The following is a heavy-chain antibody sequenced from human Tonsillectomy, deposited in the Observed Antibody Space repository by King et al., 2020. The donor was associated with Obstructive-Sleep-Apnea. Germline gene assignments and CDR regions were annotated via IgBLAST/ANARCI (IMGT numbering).Heavy chain of an antibody. V-gene: IGHV1-3*01. CDR3: AGGYCSGGSCYSGYVRFDY. CDR1: GYTFTSYA. J-gene: IGHJ4*02. CDR2: INAGNGNT. D-gene: IGHD2-15*01. Sequence: QLVQSGAEVKKPGASVKVSCKASGYTFTSYAMHWVRQAPGQRLEWMGWINAGNGNTKYSQKFQGRVTITRDTSASTAYMELSSRRPEDTAVYYCAGGYCSGGSCYSGYVRFDYWGQGTLVTVSS.